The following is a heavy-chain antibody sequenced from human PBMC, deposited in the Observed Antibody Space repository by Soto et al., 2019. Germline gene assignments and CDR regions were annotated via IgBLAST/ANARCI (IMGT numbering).Heavy chain of an antibody. CDR2: ISYDGGNK. J-gene: IGHJ4*02. Sequence: QLVESGGGVVQPERSLKLSCTASNFVFSVYSLHWVRQAPGKGLEWVALISYDGGNKYYADSVKGRFTISRDNSKNTLYLQMNSLRRQDTAVYYCARDKDQYDCWGVTLDSWCQGTLVTVSS. V-gene: IGHV3-30-3*01. CDR1: NFVFSVYS. CDR3: ARDKDQYDCWGVTLDS. D-gene: IGHD3-3*01.